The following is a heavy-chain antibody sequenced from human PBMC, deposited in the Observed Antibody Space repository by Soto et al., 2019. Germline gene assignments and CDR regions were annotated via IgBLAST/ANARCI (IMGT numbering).Heavy chain of an antibody. CDR3: ARDIGSAVSWLRSWGIWFDP. Sequence: SETLSLTCAVSGGSISSGGYSWSWIRQPPGKGLEWIGYIYHSGSTYYNPSLKSRVTISVDTSKNQFSLKLSSVTAADTAVYYCARDIGSAVSWLRSWGIWFDPWGQGTLVTVSS. V-gene: IGHV4-30-2*01. CDR1: GGSISSGGYS. CDR2: IYHSGST. D-gene: IGHD5-12*01. J-gene: IGHJ5*02.